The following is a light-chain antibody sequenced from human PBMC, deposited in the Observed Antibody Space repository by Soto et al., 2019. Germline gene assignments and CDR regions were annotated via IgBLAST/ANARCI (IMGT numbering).Light chain of an antibody. CDR2: KAS. V-gene: IGKV1-5*03. CDR1: QSIRSR. Sequence: DIQMTQSPSTLSASVGDRVTITCRASQSIRSRLAWYQQKPGKAPKLLIYKASSLESGVPSRFSGCGSGTESTLTSSSLQPDDVATYDCQQYNSYPWTFGQGTKVEIK. CDR3: QQYNSYPWT. J-gene: IGKJ1*01.